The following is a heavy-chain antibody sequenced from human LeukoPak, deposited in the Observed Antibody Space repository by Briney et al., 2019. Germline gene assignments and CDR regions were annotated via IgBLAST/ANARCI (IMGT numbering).Heavy chain of an antibody. CDR3: AKDFRGQLRYFDWLVDY. CDR2: ISYDGSNK. J-gene: IGHJ4*02. V-gene: IGHV3-30*18. Sequence: GGSLRLSCAASGFTFSSYGMHWVRQAPGKGLEWVAVISYDGSNKYYADSVKGRFTISRDNSKNTLYLQMNSLRAEDTAVYYCAKDFRGQLRYFDWLVDYWSQGTLVTVSS. D-gene: IGHD3-9*01. CDR1: GFTFSSYG.